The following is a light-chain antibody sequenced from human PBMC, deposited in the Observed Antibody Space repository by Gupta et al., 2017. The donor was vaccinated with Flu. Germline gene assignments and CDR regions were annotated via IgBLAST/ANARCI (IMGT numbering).Light chain of an antibody. CDR3: SSHAGRVTWV. CDR2: EVT. J-gene: IGLJ1*01. Sequence: QSAPTQPRSVSGSPGQSVTISFTGTSTDVGRSNRFAWYEQRLGTAPKLILYEVTERPSGVPDRFSGSKSGNTASLTISGLQADDEADYYGSSHAGRVTWVFGTGTTVTVL. CDR1: STDVGRSNR. V-gene: IGLV2-11*01.